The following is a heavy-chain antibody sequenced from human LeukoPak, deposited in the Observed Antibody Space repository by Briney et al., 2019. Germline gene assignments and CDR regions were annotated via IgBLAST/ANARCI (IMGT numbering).Heavy chain of an antibody. CDR2: ISSSGSTI. CDR1: GFTFSDYY. CDR3: ARGGVRDSSGWSNWYLDL. Sequence: PGGSLRLSCAASGFTFSDYYMSWIRQAPGKGLEWVSYISSSGSTIYYADSVKGRFTISRDNAKNSLYLQMNSLRAEDTAVYYCARGGVRDSSGWSNWYLDLWGRGTLVTVSS. J-gene: IGHJ2*01. D-gene: IGHD3-22*01. V-gene: IGHV3-11*01.